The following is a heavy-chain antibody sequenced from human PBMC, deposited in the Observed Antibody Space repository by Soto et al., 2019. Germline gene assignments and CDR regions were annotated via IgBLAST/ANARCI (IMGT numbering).Heavy chain of an antibody. Sequence: QITLKESGPTLVKPTQTLTLTCTFSGFSLRNSGVGVGWIRQPPGKALEWLALIYWDDDKRYSPSLESRLTITKDTSKNQVVLTMTNIDPVDTATYYCAHLTTGGFYFDYWGQGTLVTVSS. J-gene: IGHJ4*02. CDR3: AHLTTGGFYFDY. D-gene: IGHD4-17*01. V-gene: IGHV2-5*02. CDR2: IYWDDDK. CDR1: GFSLRNSGVG.